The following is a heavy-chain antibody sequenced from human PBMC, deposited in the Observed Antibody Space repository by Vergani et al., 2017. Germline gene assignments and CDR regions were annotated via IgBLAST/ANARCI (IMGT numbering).Heavy chain of an antibody. CDR3: AKSVEMATTDYFDY. J-gene: IGHJ4*02. D-gene: IGHD5-24*01. CDR2: IRYDGSNK. Sequence: VEVVESGGGLVQPGGSLRLSCAASGFTFSSYGMHWVRQAPGKGLEWVAFIRYDGSNKYYADSVKGRFTISRDNSKNTLYLQMNSLRAEDTAVYYCAKSVEMATTDYFDYWGQGTLVTVSS. V-gene: IGHV3-30*02. CDR1: GFTFSSYG.